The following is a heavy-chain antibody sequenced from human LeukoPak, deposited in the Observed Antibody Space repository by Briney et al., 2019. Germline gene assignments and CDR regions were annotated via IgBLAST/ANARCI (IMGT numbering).Heavy chain of an antibody. Sequence: TGGSLRLSCVAPGFSISTYYMTWVRQAPGKGLEWVANIKHDGSDKFYVDSVKGRFTISRDNTKNSVHLQMNSLRAEDTAVYYCAKKFDCSSTSCRYYYYYMDVWGKGTTVTVSS. D-gene: IGHD2-2*01. J-gene: IGHJ6*03. CDR2: IKHDGSDK. CDR3: AKKFDCSSTSCRYYYYYMDV. V-gene: IGHV3-7*03. CDR1: GFSISTYY.